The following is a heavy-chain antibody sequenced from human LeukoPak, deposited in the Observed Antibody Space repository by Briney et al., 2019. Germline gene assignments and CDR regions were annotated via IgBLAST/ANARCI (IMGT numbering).Heavy chain of an antibody. J-gene: IGHJ4*02. D-gene: IGHD3-22*01. CDR3: ARESGARYDSSGPNDY. CDR1: GYTFTGYY. Sequence: ASVKVSCKASGYTFTGYYMHWVRQAPGQGLEWMGWINPNSGGTNYAQKFQGRVTMTRDTSISTAYMELSRLRSDDTAVYYCARESGARYDSSGPNDYWGQGTLVTVSS. CDR2: INPNSGGT. V-gene: IGHV1-2*02.